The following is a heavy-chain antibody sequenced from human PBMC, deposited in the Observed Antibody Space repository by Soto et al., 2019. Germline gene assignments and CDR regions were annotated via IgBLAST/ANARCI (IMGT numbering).Heavy chain of an antibody. CDR1: GYTFSDFD. D-gene: IGHD2-2*01. CDR2: MNAKSGDT. V-gene: IGHV1-8*01. CDR3: ARGNPFNYAGFDV. J-gene: IGHJ6*02. Sequence: ASVKVSCKASGYTFSDFDINWLRQASGQGPEWMGWMNAKSGDTFFAQRFQGKFNMTWDTSLSTAYMEVGSLTSDDTAVYYCARGNPFNYAGFDVWGQGTTVTVSS.